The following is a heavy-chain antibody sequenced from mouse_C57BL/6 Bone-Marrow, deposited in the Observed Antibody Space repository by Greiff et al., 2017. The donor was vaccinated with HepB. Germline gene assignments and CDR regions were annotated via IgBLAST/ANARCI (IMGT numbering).Heavy chain of an antibody. CDR1: GFNIKDDY. Sequence: EVQLQQSGAELVRPGASVKLSCTASGFNIKDDYMHWVKQRPEQGLEWIGWIDPENGDTEYASNFQGKATITAATSSNTAYLQLSSLTSEDTAVNYCTTVEYYEAYWGQGTLVTVSA. CDR3: TTVEYYEAY. J-gene: IGHJ3*01. V-gene: IGHV14-4*01. CDR2: IDPENGDT. D-gene: IGHD1-1*01.